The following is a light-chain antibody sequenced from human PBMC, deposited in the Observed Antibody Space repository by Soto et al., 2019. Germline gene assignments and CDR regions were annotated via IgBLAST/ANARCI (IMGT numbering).Light chain of an antibody. CDR1: SSNIGNNF. CDR2: DNN. Sequence: QSVLTQPPSVSAAPGQKVTISCSGSSSNIGNNFVTWYQQLPGTAPKLLIYDNNKRPSGIPDRFSGSQSGTSATLGITGLQTGDEAVYCCGSWDSSLTYVFGTGTKLTVL. CDR3: GSWDSSLTYV. V-gene: IGLV1-51*01. J-gene: IGLJ1*01.